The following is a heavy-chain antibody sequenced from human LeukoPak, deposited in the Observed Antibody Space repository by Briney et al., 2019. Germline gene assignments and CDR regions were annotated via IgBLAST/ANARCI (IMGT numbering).Heavy chain of an antibody. Sequence: GGSLRLSCAASGFTFSSYSMDWVRQAPGKGLEWVSAISGSGGSTYYADSVKGRFTISRDSSKNTLYLQMNSLRAEDTAVYYCAKDPISTYFDYWGQGTLVTVSS. J-gene: IGHJ4*02. D-gene: IGHD3-22*01. CDR2: ISGSGGST. CDR1: GFTFSSYS. CDR3: AKDPISTYFDY. V-gene: IGHV3-23*01.